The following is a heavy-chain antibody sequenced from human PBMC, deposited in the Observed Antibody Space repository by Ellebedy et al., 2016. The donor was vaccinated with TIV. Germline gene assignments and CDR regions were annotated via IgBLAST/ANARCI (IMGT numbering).Heavy chain of an antibody. D-gene: IGHD2-15*01. J-gene: IGHJ4*02. CDR1: GFTFSSYG. CDR3: TKDKGTGGSCHDY. Sequence: GESLTISCVASGFTFSSYGMHWVRQAPGTGPKWVAIISYDGTDKDYADSVKGRFTISRDNSKNTLYLQMNSLRAEDSAVYYSTKDKGTGGSCHDYWGQGTLVTVSS. CDR2: ISYDGTDK. V-gene: IGHV3-30*18.